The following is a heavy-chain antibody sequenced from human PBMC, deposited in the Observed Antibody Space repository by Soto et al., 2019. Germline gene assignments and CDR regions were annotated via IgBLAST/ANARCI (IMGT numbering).Heavy chain of an antibody. CDR1: GGSISSSSYY. Sequence: SETLSLTCTVSGGSISSSSYYWGWIRQPPGKGLEWIGSIYYSGSTYYNPSLKSRVTISVDTSKNQFSLKLSSVTAADTAVYYCARTVGSYDSSGYSSPLYFDYWGQGTLVTSPQ. CDR3: ARTVGSYDSSGYSSPLYFDY. J-gene: IGHJ4*02. V-gene: IGHV4-39*01. CDR2: IYYSGST. D-gene: IGHD3-22*01.